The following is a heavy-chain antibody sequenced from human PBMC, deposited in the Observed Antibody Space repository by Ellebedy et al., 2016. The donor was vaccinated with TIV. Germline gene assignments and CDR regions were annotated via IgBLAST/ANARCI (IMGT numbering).Heavy chain of an antibody. CDR3: AKDERQWLVYYFDY. J-gene: IGHJ4*02. CDR1: GFTFSSYA. V-gene: IGHV3-23*01. Sequence: GESLKISCAASGFTFSSYAMSWVRQAPGKGLEWVSAISGSGGSTYYADSVKGRFTISRDNSKNTLYLQMNNLRAEDTAVYYCAKDERQWLVYYFDYWGQGTLVTVSS. CDR2: ISGSGGST. D-gene: IGHD6-19*01.